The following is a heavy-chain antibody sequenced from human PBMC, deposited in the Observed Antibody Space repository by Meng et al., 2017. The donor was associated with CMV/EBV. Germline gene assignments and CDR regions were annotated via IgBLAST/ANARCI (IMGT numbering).Heavy chain of an antibody. V-gene: IGHV3-33*01. CDR1: FTFSSEG. J-gene: IGHJ6*02. CDR2: IWYDGSNK. CDR3: ARDSCGGDCANYYGMDV. Sequence: FTFSSEGSHWGRQAPGKGLEWVAVIWYDGSNKYYADSVKGRFTISRDNSKNTLYLQMNSLRAEDTAVYYCARDSCGGDCANYYGMDVWGQGTTVTVSS. D-gene: IGHD2-21*02.